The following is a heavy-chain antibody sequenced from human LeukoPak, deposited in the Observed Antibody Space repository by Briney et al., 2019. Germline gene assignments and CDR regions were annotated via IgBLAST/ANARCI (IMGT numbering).Heavy chain of an antibody. CDR2: IYYSGST. CDR3: ARPFYGDYSGHDAFDI. V-gene: IGHV4-31*03. J-gene: IGHJ3*02. D-gene: IGHD4-17*01. CDR1: GGSISSGGYY. Sequence: SETLSLTCTVSGGSISSGGYYWSWIRQHPGKGLEWIGYIYYSGSTYYNPSLKSRVTISVDTSKNQFSLKLSSVTAADTAVYYCARPFYGDYSGHDAFDIWGQGTMVTVSS.